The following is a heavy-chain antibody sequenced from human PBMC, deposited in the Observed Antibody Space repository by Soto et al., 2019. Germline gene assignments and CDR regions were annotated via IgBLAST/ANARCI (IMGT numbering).Heavy chain of an antibody. CDR2: IDPSDSYT. D-gene: IGHD1-26*01. V-gene: IGHV5-10-1*01. J-gene: IGHJ3*02. Sequence: GESLKISCNGSGYIFTSYWISWVRQMPGKGLEWMGRIDPSDSYTNYGPSFQGHVTISADKSISTAYLQWSSLKASDTAMYYCARPSYSGSYYGAFDIWGQGTMVTVSS. CDR1: GYIFTSYW. CDR3: ARPSYSGSYYGAFDI.